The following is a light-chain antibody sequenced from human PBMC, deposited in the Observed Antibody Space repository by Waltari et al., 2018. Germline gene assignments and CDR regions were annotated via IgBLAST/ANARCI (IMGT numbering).Light chain of an antibody. Sequence: DIVLTQSPLSLPVTPGEPASISCRPSQRLLHSNGYNYMDWYLQKPGQSPQVLIYLGSNRASGVPDRFSGSGSGTDFTLKISRVEAEDVGVYYCMQALQTPLTFGGGTKVEIK. CDR1: QRLLHSNGYNY. CDR3: MQALQTPLT. J-gene: IGKJ4*01. CDR2: LGS. V-gene: IGKV2-28*01.